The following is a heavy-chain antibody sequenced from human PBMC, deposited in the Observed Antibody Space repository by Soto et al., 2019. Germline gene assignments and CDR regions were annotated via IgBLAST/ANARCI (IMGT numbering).Heavy chain of an antibody. Sequence: VASLKVSCKASGYTFTNYGINWVRQAPGQGLEWMGWINPNNGDTNYAQNFQGRVTMTTDISTSTAYMELRSLRSDDTAVYYCATEGLTFYPDTSGDNNLEVWG. CDR2: INPNNGDT. V-gene: IGHV1-18*01. CDR3: ATEGLTFYPDTSGDNNLEV. J-gene: IGHJ3*01. D-gene: IGHD3-22*01. CDR1: GYTFTNYG.